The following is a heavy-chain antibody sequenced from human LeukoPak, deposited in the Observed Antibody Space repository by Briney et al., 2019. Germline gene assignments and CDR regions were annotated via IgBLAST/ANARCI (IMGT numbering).Heavy chain of an antibody. CDR2: ISSSGSTI. V-gene: IGHV3-11*01. J-gene: IGHJ5*02. CDR1: GFTFSDYY. D-gene: IGHD3-3*01. Sequence: GGSLRLSCAASGFTFSDYYMSWVRQTPGKGLEWGSYISSSGSTIYYADSVKGRFTISRDNAKNSLYLQMNSLRAEDTAVYYCAAYTYYDFWRGIGGWFDPWGQGTLVTVSS. CDR3: AAYTYYDFWRGIGGWFDP.